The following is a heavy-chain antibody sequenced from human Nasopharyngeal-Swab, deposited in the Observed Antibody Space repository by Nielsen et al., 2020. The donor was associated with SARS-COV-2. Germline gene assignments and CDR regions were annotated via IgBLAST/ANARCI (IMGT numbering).Heavy chain of an antibody. D-gene: IGHD4-17*01. CDR3: ARGRTTVTEYYYYYYFDV. CDR2: INPNSGGT. Sequence: WVRQAPGQGIEWMGRINPNSGGTNYAQKFQGRVTVTRDTSISAAYMELSRLRSDDTAVYCCARGRTTVTEYYYYYYFDVWGKGTTVTVSS. J-gene: IGHJ6*03. V-gene: IGHV1-2*06.